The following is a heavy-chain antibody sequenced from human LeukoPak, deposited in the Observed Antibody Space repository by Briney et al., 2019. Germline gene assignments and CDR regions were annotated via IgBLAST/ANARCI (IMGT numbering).Heavy chain of an antibody. CDR1: GFTFSSHA. D-gene: IGHD5-18*01. V-gene: IGHV3-66*01. CDR3: ARVGGYSYGYFDY. J-gene: IGHJ4*02. Sequence: GGSLRLSCAASGFTFSSHAMGWVRQAPGKGLEWVSVIYSGGSTYYADSVKGRFTISRDNSKNTLYLQMNSLRAEDTAVYYCARVGGYSYGYFDYWGQGTLVTVSS. CDR2: IYSGGST.